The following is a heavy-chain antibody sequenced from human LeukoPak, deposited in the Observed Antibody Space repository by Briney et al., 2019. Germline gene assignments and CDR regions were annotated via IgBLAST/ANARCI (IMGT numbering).Heavy chain of an antibody. Sequence: GGSLRLSCAASGFTFSSYGMHWVRQAPGKGLEWVTVISYDGRDKKYVDSVKGRFTISRDNSKNTLYLQMNSLRAEDTAVYYCAKDTSVFAAAYYFDNWGQGTLVTASS. J-gene: IGHJ4*02. CDR2: ISYDGRDK. D-gene: IGHD6-25*01. V-gene: IGHV3-30*18. CDR1: GFTFSSYG. CDR3: AKDTSVFAAAYYFDN.